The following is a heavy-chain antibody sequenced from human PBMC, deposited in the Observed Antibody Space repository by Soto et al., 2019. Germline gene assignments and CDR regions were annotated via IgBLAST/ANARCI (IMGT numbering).Heavy chain of an antibody. V-gene: IGHV4-4*02. CDR2: IYHSGST. Sequence: SETLSLTCPVSGGSLSSFWWSWVRQPPGKGLEWIGEIYHSGSTNYNPSLKSRVTISVDKSKNQFSLKLSSVTAADTAVYYCARDLAHWGQGTLVTVSS. CDR1: GGSLSSFW. CDR3: ARDLAH. J-gene: IGHJ4*02.